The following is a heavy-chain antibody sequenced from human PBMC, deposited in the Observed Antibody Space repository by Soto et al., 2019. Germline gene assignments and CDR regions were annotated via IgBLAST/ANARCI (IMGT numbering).Heavy chain of an antibody. V-gene: IGHV3-48*01. CDR3: ARDDCSGGSCYSWDLAYYFDY. CDR2: ISSSSSTI. Sequence: GGSLRLSCVASGFTFSSYSMNWVRQAPGKGLEWVSYISSSSSTIYYADSVKGRFTISRDNAKNSLYLQMNSLRAEDTAVYYCARDDCSGGSCYSWDLAYYFDYWGQGTLVTVSS. D-gene: IGHD2-15*01. CDR1: GFTFSSYS. J-gene: IGHJ4*02.